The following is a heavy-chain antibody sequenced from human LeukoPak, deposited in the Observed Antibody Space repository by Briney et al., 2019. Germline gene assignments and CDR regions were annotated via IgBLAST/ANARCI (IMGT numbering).Heavy chain of an antibody. D-gene: IGHD4-17*01. CDR3: ARASTVTTYWFDP. V-gene: IGHV4-34*01. CDR2: INHSGST. J-gene: IGHJ5*02. CDR1: GGSFSGYY. Sequence: SETLSLTCAVYGGSFSGYYWSWIRQPPGKGLEWIGEINHSGSTNYNPSLKSRVTISVDTSKNQFSLKLSPVTAADTAVYYCARASTVTTYWFDPWGQGTLVTVSS.